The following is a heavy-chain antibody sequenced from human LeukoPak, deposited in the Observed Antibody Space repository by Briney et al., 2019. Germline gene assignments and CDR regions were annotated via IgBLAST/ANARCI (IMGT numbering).Heavy chain of an antibody. V-gene: IGHV3-23*01. D-gene: IGHD3-22*01. CDR2: ISGSGGST. J-gene: IGHJ5*02. Sequence: GGSLRLSCAASGFTFSSYAMSWVRQAPGKGLEWVSAISGSGGSTYYADSVKGRFTISRDNSKNTLYLQMNSLRAEDTAVYYCAKDPYYDSSVDWFDPWGQGTLVTVSS. CDR1: GFTFSSYA. CDR3: AKDPYYDSSVDWFDP.